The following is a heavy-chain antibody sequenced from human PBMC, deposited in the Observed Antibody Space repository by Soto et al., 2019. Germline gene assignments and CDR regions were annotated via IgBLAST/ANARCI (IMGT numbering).Heavy chain of an antibody. Sequence: QITLKESGPTLVKPTQTLTLTCTFSGFSLSTSGVGVGWIRQPPGKALEWLALIYWDDDKRYSPSLKSRPTITKDASKNQVVLTMTNMDPVDTATYYWAHRARTGTLDSWGQGTLVTVSS. D-gene: IGHD1-1*01. CDR2: IYWDDDK. CDR3: AHRARTGTLDS. CDR1: GFSLSTSGVG. V-gene: IGHV2-5*02. J-gene: IGHJ4*02.